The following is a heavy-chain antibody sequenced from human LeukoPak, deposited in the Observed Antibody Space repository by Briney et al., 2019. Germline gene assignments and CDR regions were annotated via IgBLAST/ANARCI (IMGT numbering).Heavy chain of an antibody. CDR1: GFTFSSYT. CDR3: AKETPEGVTFDY. Sequence: PGGSLRLSCAASGFTFSSYTITWVRQAPGKGLEWVSAISGSGGSTYYADSVKGRFIISRDNSKNTLFLQMSSLRAEDTAVYYCAKETPEGVTFDYWGQGTLVTVSS. D-gene: IGHD5-18*01. CDR2: ISGSGGST. J-gene: IGHJ4*02. V-gene: IGHV3-23*01.